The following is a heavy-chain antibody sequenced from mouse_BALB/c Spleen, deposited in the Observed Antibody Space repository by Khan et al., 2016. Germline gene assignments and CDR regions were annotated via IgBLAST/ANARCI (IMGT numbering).Heavy chain of an antibody. J-gene: IGHJ4*01. CDR2: INTYTGEP. D-gene: IGHD1-2*01. Sequence: QIQLVQSGPELKKPGETVKISCKASGYTFTNYGMNWVKQAPGKGLKWMGWINTYTGEPTYADDFKGRFVFSLETSASTAYLQINNLKNEDMATYFCAKLYYGYYAMDYWGQGTSVTVSS. CDR3: AKLYYGYYAMDY. CDR1: GYTFTNYG. V-gene: IGHV9-1*02.